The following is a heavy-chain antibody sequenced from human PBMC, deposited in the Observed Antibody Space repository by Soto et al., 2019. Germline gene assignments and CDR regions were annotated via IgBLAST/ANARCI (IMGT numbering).Heavy chain of an antibody. J-gene: IGHJ6*02. Sequence: SETLSLTCTVSGGSSSSSSYYWGWIRQPPGKGLEWIGSIYYSGSTYYNPSLKSRVTISVDTSKNQFSLKLSSVTAADTAVYYCARRNWFGESIYYYYGMDVWGQGTTVTVSS. V-gene: IGHV4-39*01. D-gene: IGHD3-10*01. CDR1: GGSSSSSSYY. CDR2: IYYSGST. CDR3: ARRNWFGESIYYYYGMDV.